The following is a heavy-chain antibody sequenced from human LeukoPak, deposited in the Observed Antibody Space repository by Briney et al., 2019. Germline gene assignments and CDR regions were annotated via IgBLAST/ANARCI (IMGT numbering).Heavy chain of an antibody. J-gene: IGHJ3*02. V-gene: IGHV4-59*01. CDR2: IYYSGST. Sequence: SETLSLTCTVSGGSISSYYWSWIRQPPGKGLEWIGYIYYSGSTNHNPSLKSRVTISVDTSKNQFSLKLSSVTAADTAVYYCARDAGKAGARHAFDIWGQGTMVTVSS. CDR1: GGSISSYY. D-gene: IGHD3-10*01. CDR3: ARDAGKAGARHAFDI.